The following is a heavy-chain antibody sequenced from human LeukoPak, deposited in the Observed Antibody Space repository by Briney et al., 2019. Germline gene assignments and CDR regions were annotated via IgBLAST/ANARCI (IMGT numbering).Heavy chain of an antibody. V-gene: IGHV4-34*01. CDR3: AGGPNFDY. J-gene: IGHJ4*02. CDR1: GGSFSGYF. CDR2: INHSGST. Sequence: SETLSLTCAVYGGSFSGYFWSWIRQPPGKGLEWIGEINHSGSTDYNPSLKSRVTMSIDTSNKQFSLKLSSVTAADTAVYYCAGGPNFDYWGQGTLVTVSS.